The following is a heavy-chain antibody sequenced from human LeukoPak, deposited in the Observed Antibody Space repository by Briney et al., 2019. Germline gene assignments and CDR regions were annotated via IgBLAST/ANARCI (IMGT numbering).Heavy chain of an antibody. V-gene: IGHV3-30-3*01. CDR3: XXVXXXXXXFDX. CDR2: IXYDGSXX. J-gene: IGHJ4*02. CDR1: GFTFSSYA. Sequence: GGSLRLSCAASGFTFSSYAMHWVRQAPGKGLEWVXVIXYDGSXXYXADSVKGRFTISRDNSKNTLYLQMNSLRAEDTAVYYCXXVXXXXXXFDXWGQGTLVTVSS.